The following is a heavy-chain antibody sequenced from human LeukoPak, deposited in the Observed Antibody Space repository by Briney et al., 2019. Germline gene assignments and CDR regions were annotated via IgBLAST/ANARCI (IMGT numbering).Heavy chain of an antibody. CDR1: GFTFDDYA. V-gene: IGHV3-9*01. J-gene: IGHJ3*02. CDR2: ISWNSGSI. Sequence: GGSLRLSCAASGFTFDDYAMHWVRQAPGKGLEWVSGISWNSGSIGYADSVKGRFTISRDNAKNSLYLQMNSLRAEDTALYYCAKDKFSRGTIGPRDAFDIWGQGTMVTVSS. D-gene: IGHD1-26*01. CDR3: AKDKFSRGTIGPRDAFDI.